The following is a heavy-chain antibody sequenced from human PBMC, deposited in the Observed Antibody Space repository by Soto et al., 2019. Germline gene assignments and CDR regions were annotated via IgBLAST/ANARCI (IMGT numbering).Heavy chain of an antibody. CDR2: IYYSGST. J-gene: IGHJ6*02. CDR1: GGSISSSSYY. D-gene: IGHD3-10*01. CDR3: ARGYGSGSYYIYYYYGMDV. Sequence: PSETLSLTCTVSGGSISSSSYYWGWIRQPPGKGLEWIGSIYYSGSTYYNPSLKSRVTISVDTSKNQFSLKLSSVTAADTAVYYCARGYGSGSYYIYYYYGMDVWGQGTTVTVSS. V-gene: IGHV4-39*01.